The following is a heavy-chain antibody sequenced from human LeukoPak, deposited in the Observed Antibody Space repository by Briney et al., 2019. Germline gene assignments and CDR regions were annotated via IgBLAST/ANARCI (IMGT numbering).Heavy chain of an antibody. D-gene: IGHD3-3*01. J-gene: IGHJ4*02. CDR3: AKGRDFWSGYSLDY. CDR2: ISGSGGST. Sequence: GGSLRLSCAASGFIFSSYAMSWVRQAPGKGLEWVSAISGSGGSTYYADSVKGRFTISRDNSKNTLYLQMNSLRAEDTAVYYCAKGRDFWSGYSLDYWGQGTLVTVSS. V-gene: IGHV3-23*01. CDR1: GFIFSSYA.